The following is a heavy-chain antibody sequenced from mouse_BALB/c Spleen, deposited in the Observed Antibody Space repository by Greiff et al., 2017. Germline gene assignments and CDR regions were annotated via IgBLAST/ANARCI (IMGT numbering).Heavy chain of an antibody. V-gene: IGHV14-3*02. Sequence: EVQLQQSGAELVKPGASVKLSCTASGFNIKDSYMHWVKQRPEQGLEWIGRIDPANGNTKYDPKFQGKATITADTSSNTAYLQLSSLTSEDTAVYYCARDDYDPLDYWGQGTTLTVSS. CDR2: IDPANGNT. D-gene: IGHD2-4*01. CDR3: ARDDYDPLDY. CDR1: GFNIKDSY. J-gene: IGHJ2*01.